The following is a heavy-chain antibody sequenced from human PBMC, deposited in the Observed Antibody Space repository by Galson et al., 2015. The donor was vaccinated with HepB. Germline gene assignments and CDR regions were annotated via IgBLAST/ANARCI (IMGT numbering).Heavy chain of an antibody. Sequence: SLRLSCAASGFTFSSYGMHWVRQAPGKGLEWVAVISYDGSNKYYADSVKGRFTISRDNSKNTLYLQMNSLRAEDTAVHYCAEGDLGTGGYWGQGTLVTVSS. V-gene: IGHV3-30*18. CDR1: GFTFSSYG. CDR3: AEGDLGTGGY. D-gene: IGHD7-27*01. J-gene: IGHJ4*02. CDR2: ISYDGSNK.